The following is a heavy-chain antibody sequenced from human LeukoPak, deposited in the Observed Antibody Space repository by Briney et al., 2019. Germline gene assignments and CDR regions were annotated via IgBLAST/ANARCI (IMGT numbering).Heavy chain of an antibody. CDR2: ISYDGSNK. V-gene: IGHV3-30*03. CDR3: ASSRGYSYGPFDY. CDR1: GFTFSSYG. D-gene: IGHD5-18*01. J-gene: IGHJ4*02. Sequence: GGSLRLSCAASGFTFSSYGMHWVRQAPGKGLEWVAVISYDGSNKYYADSVKGRFTISRDNSKDTLYLQVNSLRAEDAAVYYCASSRGYSYGPFDYWGQGTLVTVSS.